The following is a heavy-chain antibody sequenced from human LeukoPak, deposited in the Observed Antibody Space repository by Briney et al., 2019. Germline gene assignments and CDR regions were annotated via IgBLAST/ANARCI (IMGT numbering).Heavy chain of an antibody. V-gene: IGHV3-66*02. J-gene: IGHJ4*02. D-gene: IGHD1-14*01. CDR2: FYSGGST. CDR3: ARQRDRYYFDY. CDR1: GFTVNSNY. Sequence: PGGSLRLSCAASGFTVNSNYMSWVRQAPGKGLEWVSVFYSGGSTYYADSVKGRFTIPRDNSKNTLYLQMNSLRAEDTAVYYCARQRDRYYFDYWGQGTLVTVSS.